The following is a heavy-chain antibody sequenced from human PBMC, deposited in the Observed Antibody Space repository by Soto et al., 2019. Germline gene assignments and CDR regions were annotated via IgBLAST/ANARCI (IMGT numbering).Heavy chain of an antibody. CDR1: GGSVSSSKW. CDR2: IYHSGST. D-gene: IGHD4-17*01. Sequence: XTLSLPCAVSGGSVSSSKWGSWVLQPPVKGLELIGEIYHSGSTKYNPSLNSRVTISVDKSNNQFSLNLSYVTAADTAVYYCARTNYGDYSVDFDYWGQGTLGTVS. V-gene: IGHV4-4*02. CDR3: ARTNYGDYSVDFDY. J-gene: IGHJ4*02.